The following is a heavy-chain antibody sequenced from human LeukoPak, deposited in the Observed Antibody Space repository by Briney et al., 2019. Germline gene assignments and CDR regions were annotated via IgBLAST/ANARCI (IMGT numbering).Heavy chain of an antibody. V-gene: IGHV1-8*01. D-gene: IGHD6-19*01. J-gene: IGHJ4*02. CDR3: ARGGLVAGPYYFDY. CDR2: INSNNGNT. Sequence: ASVKISCKASGYTFTNYDINWVRQATGQGLEWMGWINSNNGNTGYAQKFQDRVTMTRDTSISTVYMELSSLRSEDTAVYYCARGGLVAGPYYFDYWGQGTLVTVSS. CDR1: GYTFTNYD.